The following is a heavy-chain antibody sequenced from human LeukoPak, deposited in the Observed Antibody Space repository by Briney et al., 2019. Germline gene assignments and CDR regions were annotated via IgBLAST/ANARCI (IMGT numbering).Heavy chain of an antibody. Sequence: ASVTVSXKASGYTFTGYYMHWVRQAPGQGLEWMGWINPNSGGTNYAQKFQGRVTMTRDTSISTAYMELGRLRSDDTAVYYCARGLTRAAIRSALWWFDPWGQGTLVTVSS. CDR2: INPNSGGT. J-gene: IGHJ5*02. D-gene: IGHD2-2*01. CDR1: GYTFTGYY. CDR3: ARGLTRAAIRSALWWFDP. V-gene: IGHV1-2*02.